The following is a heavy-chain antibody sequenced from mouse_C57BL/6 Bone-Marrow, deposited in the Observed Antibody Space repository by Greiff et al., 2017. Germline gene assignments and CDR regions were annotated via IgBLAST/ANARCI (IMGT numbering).Heavy chain of an antibody. CDR2: IDPSDSYT. V-gene: IGHV1-59*01. Sequence: VQLQQPGAELVRPGTSVKLSCKASGYTFTSYWMHWVKQRPGQGLEWIGVIDPSDSYTNYNQKFKGKATLTVDTSSSTAYMQLSSLTSEDSAVYYCAREAYGYDGGFAYWGQGTLVTVSA. D-gene: IGHD2-2*01. CDR3: AREAYGYDGGFAY. J-gene: IGHJ3*01. CDR1: GYTFTSYW.